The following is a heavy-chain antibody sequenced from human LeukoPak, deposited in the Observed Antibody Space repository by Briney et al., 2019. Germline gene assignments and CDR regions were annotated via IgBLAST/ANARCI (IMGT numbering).Heavy chain of an antibody. Sequence: GGSLRLSCAASGFTFSSYAMYWVRQAPGKGLEWVSAISGSGGSTYYADSVKGRFTISRDNSKNTLYLQMNSLRAEDTAVYYCATTVGYYGENDYWGQGTLVTVSS. CDR1: GFTFSSYA. J-gene: IGHJ4*02. D-gene: IGHD4-17*01. V-gene: IGHV3-23*01. CDR2: ISGSGGST. CDR3: ATTVGYYGENDY.